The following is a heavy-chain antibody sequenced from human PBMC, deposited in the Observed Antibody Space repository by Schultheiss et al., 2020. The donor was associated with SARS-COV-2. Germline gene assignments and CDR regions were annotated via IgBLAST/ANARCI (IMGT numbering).Heavy chain of an antibody. D-gene: IGHD1-20*01. V-gene: IGHV4-30-4*07. J-gene: IGHJ5*02. CDR1: GGSISSGGYS. Sequence: SQTLSLTCAVSGGSISSGGYSWSWIRQPPGKGLEWIGYIYYSGSTNYNPSLKSRVTISVDTSKNQFSLKLSSVTAADTAVYYCARRSGITGNLGWFDPWGQGTLVTVSS. CDR2: IYYSGST. CDR3: ARRSGITGNLGWFDP.